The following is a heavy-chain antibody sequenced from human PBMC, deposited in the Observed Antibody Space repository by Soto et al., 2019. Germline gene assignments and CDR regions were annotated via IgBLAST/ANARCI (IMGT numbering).Heavy chain of an antibody. CDR1: GFTFGTYS. CDR3: ARLYYDYV. D-gene: IGHD3-3*01. J-gene: IGHJ6*02. V-gene: IGHV3-48*02. CDR2: ISYDSDTI. Sequence: LRLSCAGSGFTFGTYSMNWVRQAAGKGLEWIAYISYDSDTIQYADSVEGRFTISRDNAKNSLYLQMNSLRDEDTAVYYCARLYYDYVWGQGTTVTVSS.